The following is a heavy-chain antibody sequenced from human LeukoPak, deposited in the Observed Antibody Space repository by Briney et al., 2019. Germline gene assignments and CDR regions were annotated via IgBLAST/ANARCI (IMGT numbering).Heavy chain of an antibody. D-gene: IGHD6-13*01. CDR1: GFTFSSYS. V-gene: IGHV3-48*01. CDR2: ISSSSSTI. CDR3: ARDRDLQQLVGNYYYMDV. Sequence: PGGSLRLSCAASGFTFSSYSMNWVRQAPGKGLEGVSYISSSSSTIYYADSVKGRFTISRDNAKNSLYLQMNSLRAEDTAVYYCARDRDLQQLVGNYYYMDVWGKGTTVTVSS. J-gene: IGHJ6*03.